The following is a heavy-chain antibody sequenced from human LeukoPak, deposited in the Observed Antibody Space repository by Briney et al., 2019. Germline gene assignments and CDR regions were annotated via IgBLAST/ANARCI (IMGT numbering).Heavy chain of an antibody. Sequence: GGSLRLSCAASGFTFTDYWMSWVRQAPGKGLEWVANIKRDGSEKYYVDSVKGRFTISRDNPKKSVYLQMNSLRAEDTAIYYCSRDVSVSGMHVWRQGTTVTVSS. CDR2: IKRDGSEK. J-gene: IGHJ6*02. CDR3: SRDVSVSGMHV. D-gene: IGHD5/OR15-5a*01. V-gene: IGHV3-7*01. CDR1: GFTFTDYW.